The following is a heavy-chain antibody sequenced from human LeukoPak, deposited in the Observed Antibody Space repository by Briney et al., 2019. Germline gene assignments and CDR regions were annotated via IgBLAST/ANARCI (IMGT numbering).Heavy chain of an antibody. J-gene: IGHJ4*02. D-gene: IGHD3-22*01. V-gene: IGHV4-31*03. CDR1: GGSTSSGGCY. CDR2: IYYSGST. Sequence: SETLSLTCTVSGGSTSSGGCYWSWIRQPPGKGLEWIGYIYYSGSTYYNPSLKSRVTISVDTSKNQFSLKLNSVTAADTAVYYCARAPTGYYDSSGLDYWGQGTLVTVSP. CDR3: ARAPTGYYDSSGLDY.